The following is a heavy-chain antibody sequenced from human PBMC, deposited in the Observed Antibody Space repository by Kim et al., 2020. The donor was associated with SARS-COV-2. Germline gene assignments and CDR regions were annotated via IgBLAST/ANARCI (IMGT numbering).Heavy chain of an antibody. J-gene: IGHJ4*02. V-gene: IGHV4-34*01. CDR3: ARGGVGAIRTYYFDY. CDR2: INHSGST. D-gene: IGHD1-26*01. CDR1: GGSFSGYY. Sequence: SETLSLTCAVYGGSFSGYYWSWIRQPPGKGLECIGEINHSGSTNYNPSLKSRVTISVDTSKNQFSLKLSSVTAADTAVYYCARGGVGAIRTYYFDYWGQG.